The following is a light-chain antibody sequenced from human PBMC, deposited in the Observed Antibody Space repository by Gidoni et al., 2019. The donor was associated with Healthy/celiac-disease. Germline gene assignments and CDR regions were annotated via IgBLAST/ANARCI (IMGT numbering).Light chain of an antibody. V-gene: IGLV2-23*02. CDR2: QVS. J-gene: IGLJ3*02. Sequence: QSALTQPASVSGSPGQSITISCTGTSSDVGSYNLVSWYQQPPGTAPKLMIYQVSKRPSGVSNSFSGSKSGNTSSLTISGLHAEDEADYYCCSYAGSSTFGVFGGGTKLTVL. CDR1: SSDVGSYNL. CDR3: CSYAGSSTFGV.